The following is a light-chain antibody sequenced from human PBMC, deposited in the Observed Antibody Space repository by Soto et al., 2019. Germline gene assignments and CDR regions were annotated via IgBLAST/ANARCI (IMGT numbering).Light chain of an antibody. Sequence: DIQVTQSPSSVSASVADIVTITSRASQDIVAYLAWYQHKPGRAPELLIRAASTLQSGVPSRFSGSGSGTDFTLTINSLQPEDFATYYCQQAYSFPITFGQGTRLEIK. CDR2: AAS. CDR1: QDIVAY. J-gene: IGKJ5*01. CDR3: QQAYSFPIT. V-gene: IGKV1D-12*01.